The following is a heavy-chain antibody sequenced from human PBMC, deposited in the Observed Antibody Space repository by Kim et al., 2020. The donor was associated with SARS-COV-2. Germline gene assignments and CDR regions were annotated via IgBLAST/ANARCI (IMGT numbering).Heavy chain of an antibody. CDR3: ASLYTTVIREPFDY. CDR1: GYSIGDGYY. J-gene: IGHJ4*02. V-gene: IGHV4-38-2*02. CDR2: IYHDGTI. D-gene: IGHD4-17*01. Sequence: SETLSLTCSVSGYSIGDGYYWGWIRQPPGKGLEWIGGIYHDGTIVYNPSLRSRVTLSMDMSENRISLKLDSVTAADTAVYYCASLYTTVIREPFDYWGPGTLVTVSS.